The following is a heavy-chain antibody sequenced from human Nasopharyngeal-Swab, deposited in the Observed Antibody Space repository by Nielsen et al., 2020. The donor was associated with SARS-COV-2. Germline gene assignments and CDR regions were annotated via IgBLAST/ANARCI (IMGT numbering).Heavy chain of an antibody. Sequence: GESLKISCAASGFTFSSYAMHWVRQAPGTGLEWVAVISYDGSNKYYADSVKGRFTISRDNSKNTLYLQMNSLRAEDTAVYYCASAYGGSYWYFDLWGRGTLVTVSS. J-gene: IGHJ2*01. CDR1: GFTFSSYA. CDR3: ASAYGGSYWYFDL. V-gene: IGHV3-30-3*01. CDR2: ISYDGSNK. D-gene: IGHD4-23*01.